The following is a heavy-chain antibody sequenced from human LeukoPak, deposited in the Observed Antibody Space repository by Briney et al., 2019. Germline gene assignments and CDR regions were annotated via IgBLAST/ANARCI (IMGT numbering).Heavy chain of an antibody. J-gene: IGHJ3*02. Sequence: LRLSCTASGFTFDDYAMHWVRQAPGKGLEWIGYIYDSGSTYYNPSLKSRITISVDTSENRFSLKLSSVTATDTAVYYCARDCSGGSCYGAFDIWGQGTMVTVSS. CDR3: ARDCSGGSCYGAFDI. CDR1: GFTFDDYA. V-gene: IGHV4-30-4*08. CDR2: IYDSGST. D-gene: IGHD2-15*01.